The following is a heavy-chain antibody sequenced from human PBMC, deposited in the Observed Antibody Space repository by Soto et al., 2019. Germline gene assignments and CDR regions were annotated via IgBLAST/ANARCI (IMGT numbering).Heavy chain of an antibody. CDR1: GFTFSSYA. Sequence: EVQLLESGGGLVQPGGSQRLSCTASGFTFSSYALSWVRQSPGKGLEWVSSISGSGGSTYYADSVKGRVTISRDNSKNTLYLQMSSLRAEDTAVYYCAKESLKTTVTGPVDCWGQGTVVTVSS. CDR3: AKESLKTTVTGPVDC. V-gene: IGHV3-23*01. D-gene: IGHD4-17*01. CDR2: ISGSGGST. J-gene: IGHJ4*02.